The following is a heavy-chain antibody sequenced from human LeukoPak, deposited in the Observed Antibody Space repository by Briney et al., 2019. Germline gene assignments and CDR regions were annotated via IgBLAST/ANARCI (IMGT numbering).Heavy chain of an antibody. CDR1: GYTFTSYG. CDR3: ARDDGGDRTNAFDY. V-gene: IGHV1-18*01. Sequence: GASVKVSCKASGYTFTSYGISWVRQDPGQGLEWMGWISAYNGNTNYAQKLQGRVTMTTDTSTSTAYMELRSLRSDDTAVYYCARDDGGDRTNAFDYWGQGTLVTVSS. J-gene: IGHJ4*02. D-gene: IGHD2-21*01. CDR2: ISAYNGNT.